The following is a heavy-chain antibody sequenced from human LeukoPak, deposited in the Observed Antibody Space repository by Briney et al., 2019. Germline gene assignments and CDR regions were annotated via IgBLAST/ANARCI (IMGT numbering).Heavy chain of an antibody. CDR2: TYYRSKWYS. CDR3: ARAHPVGYCSSTSCYAGFDY. CDR1: GDSVSSNSAA. J-gene: IGHJ4*02. D-gene: IGHD2-2*03. Sequence: SQTLSLTCAISGDSVSSNSAAWNWIRQSPSRGLEWLGRTYYRSKWYSDYAVSVKSRITINPDTSKNQFSLQLNSVTPEDTAVYYCARAHPVGYCSSTSCYAGFDYWGQGTLVTVSS. V-gene: IGHV6-1*01.